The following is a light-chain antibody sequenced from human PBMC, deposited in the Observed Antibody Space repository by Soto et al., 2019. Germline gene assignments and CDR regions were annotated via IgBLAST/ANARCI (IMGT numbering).Light chain of an antibody. J-gene: IGKJ1*01. CDR3: LQDYRYPWT. CDR2: ASS. V-gene: IGKV1-6*01. CDR1: QGIGYD. Sequence: AIQMTQSPSSLSASVGDRVTITCRASQGIGYDLGWYQQKPGKAPKLLIYASSRLQNGVPSRFSGGGAGTAFILTISSLQPEDFATYYCLQDYRYPWTFGQGTKVEIK.